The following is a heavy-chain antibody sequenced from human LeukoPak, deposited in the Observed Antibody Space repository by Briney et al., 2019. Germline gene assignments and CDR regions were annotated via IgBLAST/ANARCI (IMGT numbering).Heavy chain of an antibody. CDR2: VHYTGRT. D-gene: IGHD3-3*01. CDR3: ARLHPLVPISIYHDHSMDV. J-gene: IGHJ6*02. Sequence: SETLSLTCTVSGDSITNSYWGWVRQPPGKGLERIGYVHYTGRTNYNPSLKRRVTTSADTSKNQVALRLTSVSAADTALYYCARLHPLVPISIYHDHSMDVWGQGTTVTVSS. V-gene: IGHV4-59*08. CDR1: GDSITNSY.